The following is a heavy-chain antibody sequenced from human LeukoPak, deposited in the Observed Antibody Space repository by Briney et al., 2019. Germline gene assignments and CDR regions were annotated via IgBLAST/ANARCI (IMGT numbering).Heavy chain of an antibody. D-gene: IGHD3-22*01. Sequence: PGGSLRLSCAASGFTFSSYAMHWVRQAPGKGLEWVAVISYDGSNKYYADSVKGRFTISRDNSKNTLYLQMNSLRAEDTAVYYCARHPSGEYYDSSGYYSFYYYYYMDVWGKGTTVTVSS. CDR2: ISYDGSNK. CDR3: ARHPSGEYYDSSGYYSFYYYYYMDV. J-gene: IGHJ6*03. CDR1: GFTFSSYA. V-gene: IGHV3-30*04.